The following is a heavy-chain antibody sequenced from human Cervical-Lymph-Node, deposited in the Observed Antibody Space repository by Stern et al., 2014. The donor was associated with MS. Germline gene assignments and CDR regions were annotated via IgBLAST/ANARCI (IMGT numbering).Heavy chain of an antibody. CDR2: MDTNTGSP. CDR3: AILQGTGSDS. Sequence: QVHLVESGSEVMKPGASVKVSCKASGYTFTTYPINWVRQAPGQGLEWLGWMDTNTGSPTYAQAFTGQYVFSLDTPVSTAFLHISGLKAEDTAVYYCAILQGTGSDSWGQGTLVTVSS. V-gene: IGHV7-4-1*02. D-gene: IGHD3/OR15-3a*01. CDR1: GYTFTTYP. J-gene: IGHJ4*02.